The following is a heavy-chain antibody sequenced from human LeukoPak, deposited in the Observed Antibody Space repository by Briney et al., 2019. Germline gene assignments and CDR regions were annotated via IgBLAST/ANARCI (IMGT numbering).Heavy chain of an antibody. CDR1: GAPINNYY. V-gene: IGHV4-4*07. D-gene: IGHD1-7*01. J-gene: IGHJ4*02. CDR2: IYPSGST. Sequence: SETLSLTCTVSGAPINNYYWSWIRQPAGKGLEWIGRIYPSGSTNYNPSLKSRVTISLDKTKNQFSLRFNSVTVADTAVYYCARDRGNYPYYFDYWGQGTLVTVSS. CDR3: ARDRGNYPYYFDY.